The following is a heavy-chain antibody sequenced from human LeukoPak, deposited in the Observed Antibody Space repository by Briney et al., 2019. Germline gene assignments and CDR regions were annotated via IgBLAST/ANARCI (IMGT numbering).Heavy chain of an antibody. CDR3: ARGKKYQLPLPFDY. V-gene: IGHV3-33*01. J-gene: IGHJ4*02. Sequence: GGALRLSCAASGFTFSSYGMHWVRQAPGKGLEWVAVIWYDGSNKYYADSVKGRFTISRDNSKNTLYLQMNSLRAEDTAVYYCARGKKYQLPLPFDYWGQGTLVTVSS. CDR1: GFTFSSYG. CDR2: IWYDGSNK. D-gene: IGHD2-2*01.